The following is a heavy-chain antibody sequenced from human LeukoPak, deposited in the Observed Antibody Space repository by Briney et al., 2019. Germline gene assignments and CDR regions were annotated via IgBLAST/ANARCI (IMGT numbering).Heavy chain of an antibody. CDR3: ARDRGAMAPLDY. D-gene: IGHD3-10*01. CDR1: GFPFSSYW. CDR2: IKQDGSEK. Sequence: GGSLRLSFAASGFPFSSYWMSWVRRAPGKGLEWVANIKQDGSEKYYVDSVKGRFTISRDNAKNSLYLQMNSLRAEDTAVYYCARDRGAMAPLDYWGQGTLVTVSS. J-gene: IGHJ4*02. V-gene: IGHV3-7*03.